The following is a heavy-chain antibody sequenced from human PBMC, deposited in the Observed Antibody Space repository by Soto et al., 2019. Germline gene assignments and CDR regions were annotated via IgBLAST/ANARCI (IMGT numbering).Heavy chain of an antibody. V-gene: IGHV4-30-2*01. CDR3: ARDRGYSYGYFDP. CDR2: IYHSGST. Sequence: SETLSLTCAVSGGSISSGGYSWSWIRQPPGKGLEWIGYIYHSGSTYYNPSLKSRVTISVDRSKNQFSLKLSSVTAADTAVYYCARDRGYSYGYFDPWGQGTLVTVSS. J-gene: IGHJ5*02. D-gene: IGHD5-18*01. CDR1: GGSISSGGYS.